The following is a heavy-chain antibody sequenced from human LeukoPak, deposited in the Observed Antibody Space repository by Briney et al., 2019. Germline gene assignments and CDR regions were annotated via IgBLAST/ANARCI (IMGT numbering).Heavy chain of an antibody. CDR2: TNSDGSTT. Sequence: GGSLRLSCAASGFTFSSYWMHWVRQAPGKGLVWVSRTNSDGSTTNYADSVKGRFTISRDNAKNTVYLQMNSLRAEDTAVYYCAREGWVPHWGQGTLVTVSS. V-gene: IGHV3-74*01. D-gene: IGHD3-10*01. CDR3: AREGWVPH. CDR1: GFTFSSYW. J-gene: IGHJ1*01.